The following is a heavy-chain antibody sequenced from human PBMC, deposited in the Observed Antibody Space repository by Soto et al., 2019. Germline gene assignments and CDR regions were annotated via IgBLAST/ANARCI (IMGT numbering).Heavy chain of an antibody. V-gene: IGHV4-59*01. CDR3: ARDLSGYCGTDCYPLDV. J-gene: IGHJ6*02. D-gene: IGHD2-21*02. Sequence: PSETLSLTCTVSGGSISSYYWSWIRQPPGKGLEWIGYMYNTGSTVYNPSLKSRVTISVDTSKNQFYLKVNSVTAADTAVYYCARDLSGYCGTDCYPLDVWGQGTTVPVSS. CDR1: GGSISSYY. CDR2: MYNTGST.